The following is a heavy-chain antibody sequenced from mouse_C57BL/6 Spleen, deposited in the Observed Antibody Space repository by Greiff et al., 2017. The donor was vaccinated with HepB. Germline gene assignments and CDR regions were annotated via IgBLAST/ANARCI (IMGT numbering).Heavy chain of an antibody. J-gene: IGHJ1*03. CDR3: ARGSNWYFDV. CDR2: IDPSDSET. CDR1: GYTFTSYW. V-gene: IGHV1-52*01. Sequence: VQLKQPGAELVRPGSSVKLSCKASGYTFTSYWMHWVKQRPIQGLEWIGNIDPSDSETHYNQKFKDKATLTVDKSSSTAYMQLSSLTSEDSAVYYCARGSNWYFDVWGTGTTVTVSS.